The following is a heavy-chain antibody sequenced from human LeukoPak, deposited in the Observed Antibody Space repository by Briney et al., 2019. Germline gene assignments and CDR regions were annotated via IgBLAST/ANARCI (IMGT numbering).Heavy chain of an antibody. CDR1: GGSISSTNW. V-gene: IGHV4-4*02. CDR3: AREGGPFRPLDY. CDR2: VDLLGST. J-gene: IGHJ4*02. Sequence: ASETLSLTCGVSGGSISSTNWWTWVRQPPGKGLEWIGEVDLLGSTNYNPSLGSRVAISIDKSENHVSLKLTSVTAADTAVYYCAREGGPFRPLDYSGQGTLVTVSS. D-gene: IGHD2/OR15-2a*01.